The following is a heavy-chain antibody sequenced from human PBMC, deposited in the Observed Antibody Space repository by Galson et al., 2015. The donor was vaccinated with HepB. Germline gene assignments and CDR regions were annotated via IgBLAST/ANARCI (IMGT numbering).Heavy chain of an antibody. J-gene: IGHJ4*02. D-gene: IGHD6-19*01. CDR2: ISHDVSNK. V-gene: IGHV3-30*18. CDR3: AKARDPDSSGWLLDY. Sequence: SLRLSCAASGFTFNSYVMHWVRQAPGKGLEWVAVISHDVSNKIYADSVKGRFTISRDNSKNTLFLQMNSLRAEGTAVYYCAKARDPDSSGWLLDYWGQGTLVTVSS. CDR1: GFTFNSYV.